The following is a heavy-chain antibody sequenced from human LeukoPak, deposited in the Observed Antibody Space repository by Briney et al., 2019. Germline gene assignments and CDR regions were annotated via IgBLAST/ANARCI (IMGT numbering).Heavy chain of an antibody. CDR1: GFSFSDNY. Sequence: GGSLRLSCAASGFSFSDNYMSWVRQAPEKGLEWVSTISGSGGGTYYADSVKGRFTISRDDSKNTLYLQMNSLRAEDTAVYYCVKDLGRYRNNCFDYWGQGTLVTVSS. D-gene: IGHD1-26*01. V-gene: IGHV3-23*01. CDR3: VKDLGRYRNNCFDY. J-gene: IGHJ4*02. CDR2: ISGSGGGT.